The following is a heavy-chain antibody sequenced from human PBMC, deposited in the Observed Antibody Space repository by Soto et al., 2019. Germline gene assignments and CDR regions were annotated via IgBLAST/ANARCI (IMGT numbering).Heavy chain of an antibody. V-gene: IGHV4-31*03. CDR1: GGSIDRGTSY. CDR2: IYYSGTT. J-gene: IGHJ4*02. CDR3: ARGFGQLAHFGY. Sequence: QVQLQESGPGLVKPSQTLSLTCTVSGGSIDRGTSYWSWIRQHPGKGLEWIGYIYYSGTTYYNPSLKSRVTISLDTSNIQFSLNLRSATAADTAVYYCARGFGQLAHFGYWGQGSLVTVSS. D-gene: IGHD6-6*01.